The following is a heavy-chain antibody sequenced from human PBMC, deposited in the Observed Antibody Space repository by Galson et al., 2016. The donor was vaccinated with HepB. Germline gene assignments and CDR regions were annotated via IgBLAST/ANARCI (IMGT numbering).Heavy chain of an antibody. V-gene: IGHV3-23*01. CDR2: ITAGSTST. CDR1: GFTFRSHA. J-gene: IGHJ4*02. D-gene: IGHD3-22*01. CDR3: ATDPASFYYDSRFHPHDY. Sequence: SLRLSCAASGFTFRSHAMSWVRQAPGRGLEWVSSITAGSTSTFYADSVKGRFTMSRDNSQNTLYLQMNSLRAEDTAIDFGATDPASFYYDSRFHPHDYWGQGTLVTVSS.